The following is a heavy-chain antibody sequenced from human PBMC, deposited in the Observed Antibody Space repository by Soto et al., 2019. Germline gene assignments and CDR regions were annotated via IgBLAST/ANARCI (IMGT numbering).Heavy chain of an antibody. V-gene: IGHV3-30*18. D-gene: IGHD3-16*02. CDR3: AKALGELSPESFDY. CDR1: GFTFSSYA. Sequence: LRLSCAASGFTFSSYAMHWVRQAPGKGLEWVAIMSYDGNNQYYADSVKGRFTISRDNFKNTLHLQMNSLRAEDTAVYYCAKALGELSPESFDYWGQGILVTVSS. J-gene: IGHJ4*02. CDR2: MSYDGNNQ.